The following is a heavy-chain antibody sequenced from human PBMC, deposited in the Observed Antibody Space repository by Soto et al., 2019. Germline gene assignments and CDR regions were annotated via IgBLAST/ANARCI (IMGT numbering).Heavy chain of an antibody. CDR2: ISLYSDGT. CDR3: ARVVPGAEAWFGP. J-gene: IGHJ5*02. V-gene: IGHV1-18*04. Sequence: ASVKVSCKASGYTFTSYGISWVRQAPGQPLEWLGWISLYSDGTNYAQKFQGRVSMTTDTSTTTAYMELRSLRSDDTAVYYCARVVPGAEAWFGPWGQGTLVTVSS. D-gene: IGHD2-2*01. CDR1: GYTFTSYG.